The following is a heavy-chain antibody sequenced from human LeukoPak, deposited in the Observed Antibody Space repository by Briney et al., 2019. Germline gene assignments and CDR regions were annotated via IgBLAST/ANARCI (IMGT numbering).Heavy chain of an antibody. Sequence: GGSLRLSCAASGFTFSTYSMKWVRQAPGKGLEWVSYISDSSAMYYADSVRGRFTISRENDKNSLYLQMNSLRAEDTAVYYCVGDPTRAECSDGSCYLDYWGQGTLVSVSS. CDR1: GFTFSTYS. D-gene: IGHD2-15*01. V-gene: IGHV3-48*01. CDR2: ISDSSAM. CDR3: VGDPTRAECSDGSCYLDY. J-gene: IGHJ4*02.